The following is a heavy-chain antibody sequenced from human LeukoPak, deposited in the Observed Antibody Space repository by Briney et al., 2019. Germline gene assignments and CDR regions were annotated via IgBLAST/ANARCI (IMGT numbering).Heavy chain of an antibody. D-gene: IGHD6-13*01. CDR3: AKDPLSLAAAVDY. CDR1: GFTVITND. Sequence: GGSLRLSCAASGFTVITNDMTWVRQAPGKGLEWVSAISGSGGSTYYADSVKGRFTISRDNSKNTLYLQMNSLRAEDTAVYYCAKDPLSLAAAVDYWGQGTLVTVSS. J-gene: IGHJ4*02. CDR2: ISGSGGST. V-gene: IGHV3-23*01.